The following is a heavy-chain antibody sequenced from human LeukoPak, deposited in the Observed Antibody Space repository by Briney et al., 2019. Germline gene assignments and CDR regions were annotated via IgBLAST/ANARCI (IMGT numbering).Heavy chain of an antibody. CDR1: GFTFSSYW. CDR2: INSDGRST. D-gene: IGHD2-2*01. J-gene: IGHJ3*02. Sequence: PGGSLRLSCEASGFTFSSYWMHWVRQAPGKVLVWVSSINSDGRSTNYADSVKGRFTISRDNAKNTLYLQMNSLRAEDTAVYYCARSYSQAGSQLQWQVDAFDIWGQGTMVTVSS. CDR3: ARSYSQAGSQLQWQVDAFDI. V-gene: IGHV3-74*01.